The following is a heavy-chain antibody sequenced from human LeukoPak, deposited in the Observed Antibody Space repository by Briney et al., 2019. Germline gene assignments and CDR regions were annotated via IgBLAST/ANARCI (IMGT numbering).Heavy chain of an antibody. D-gene: IGHD5-18*01. CDR3: AHRRGYTYGYEAFDH. CDR1: GFSLKSGGEA. Sequence: SGPTLVKPTETLTLTCSFSGFSLKSGGEAVGWVRQPPGKALEFLALVYWDNDYRYSPSLRDRLNIIKDTSKKQVVLTMINMDPVDTGTYYCAHRRGYTYGYEAFDHCGQGSRLVVSS. CDR2: VYWDNDY. V-gene: IGHV2-5*02. J-gene: IGHJ4*02.